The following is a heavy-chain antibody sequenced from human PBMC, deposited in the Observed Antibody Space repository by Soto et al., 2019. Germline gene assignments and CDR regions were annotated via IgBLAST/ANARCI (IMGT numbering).Heavy chain of an antibody. Sequence: QVQLVQSGAEVKKPGSSVKVSCKASGGTFSSYAISWVRQAPGQGLEWMGGIIPIFGTANYAQKFQGRVTITADKSTSTAYMEMSSLRSEDTAVYYCARELLGYCTNGVCYTKYYYYYYGMDVWGQGTTVTVSS. CDR1: GGTFSSYA. D-gene: IGHD2-8*01. V-gene: IGHV1-69*06. CDR3: ARELLGYCTNGVCYTKYYYYYYGMDV. CDR2: IIPIFGTA. J-gene: IGHJ6*02.